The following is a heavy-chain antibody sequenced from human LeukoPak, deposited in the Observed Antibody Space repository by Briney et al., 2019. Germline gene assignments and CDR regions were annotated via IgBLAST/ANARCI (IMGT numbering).Heavy chain of an antibody. J-gene: IGHJ6*02. CDR1: GGSISSSNW. CDR2: IYHSGST. CDR3: ARAYYDSSGYELLGYYYGVDV. V-gene: IGHV4-4*02. D-gene: IGHD3-22*01. Sequence: SGTLSLTCAVSGGSISSSNWWSWVRQPPGKGLEWIGEIYHSGSTNYNPSLKSRVTISVDKSKNQFSLKLSSVTAADTAVYYCARAYYDSSGYELLGYYYGVDVWGQGTTVTVSS.